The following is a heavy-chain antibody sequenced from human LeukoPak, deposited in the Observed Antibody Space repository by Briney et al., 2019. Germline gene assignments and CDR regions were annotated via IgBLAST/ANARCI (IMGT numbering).Heavy chain of an antibody. CDR2: MNPNSGNT. CDR3: ARVPNDHYGSGEDNDY. Sequence: GASVKVSCKASGYTFTSYDINWVRQATGQGLEWMGWMNPNSGNTGYAQKFQGRVIMTRNTSISTAYMELSSLRSEDTAVYYCARVPNDHYGSGEDNDYWGQGTLVTVSS. CDR1: GYTFTSYD. D-gene: IGHD3-10*01. J-gene: IGHJ4*02. V-gene: IGHV1-8*01.